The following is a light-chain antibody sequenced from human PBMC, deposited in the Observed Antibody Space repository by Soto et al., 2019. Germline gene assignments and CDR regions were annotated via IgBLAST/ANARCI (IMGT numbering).Light chain of an antibody. J-gene: IGKJ1*01. Sequence: DVVMTQSPLFLPVPLGQPASISCRSSQGLVLSDGNTYLSWFHQRPGQSPRRLILTIYERASGVPDRFSGSGSGTDFTLKISGLEDEDVGVYYCMQSAHWPWTFGPGTRVEV. CDR3: MQSAHWPWT. CDR2: TIY. CDR1: QGLVLSDGNTY. V-gene: IGKV2-30*01.